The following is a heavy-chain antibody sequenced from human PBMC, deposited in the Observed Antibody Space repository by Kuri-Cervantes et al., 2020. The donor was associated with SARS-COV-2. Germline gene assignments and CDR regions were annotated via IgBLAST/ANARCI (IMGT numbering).Heavy chain of an antibody. J-gene: IGHJ4*02. D-gene: IGHD3-22*01. CDR1: GGTFSSYA. CDR3: ARDYYDSSGSLPVDY. V-gene: IGHV1-69*04. CDR2: IIPILGIA. Sequence: SVKVSCKASGGTFSSYAISWVRPAPGQGLEWMGRIIPILGIANFEQKCQGRVTITADKSTSTAYMELSSLRSEDTAVYYCARDYYDSSGSLPVDYWGQGTLVTSPQ.